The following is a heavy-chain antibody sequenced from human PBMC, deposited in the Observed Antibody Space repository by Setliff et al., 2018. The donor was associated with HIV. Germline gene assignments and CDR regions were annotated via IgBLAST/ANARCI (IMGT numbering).Heavy chain of an antibody. J-gene: IGHJ4*02. V-gene: IGHV3-7*03. D-gene: IGHD6-19*01. CDR1: GFTFSTYW. CDR3: ARALSYSGWRTQYFDY. Sequence: GGSLRLSCAASGFTFSTYWMTWVRQAPGKGLEWVAKINQDGSEKHYVDSVKGRFTISRDNAENSLYLQMNSLTAEDTAVYYCARALSYSGWRTQYFDYWGQGTLVTVSS. CDR2: INQDGSEK.